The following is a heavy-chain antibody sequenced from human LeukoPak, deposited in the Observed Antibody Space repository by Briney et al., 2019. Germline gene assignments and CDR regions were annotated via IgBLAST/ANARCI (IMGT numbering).Heavy chain of an antibody. J-gene: IGHJ4*02. Sequence: GGSLRLSCAASGFTFSSYGMHWVRQAPGKGLEWVAVISYDGSNKYYADSVKGRFTISRDNSKNTLYLQMNSLRAEDAAVYYCAKDRTLTGYFRRYFDYWGQGTLVTVSS. CDR3: AKDRTLTGYFRRYFDY. D-gene: IGHD3-9*01. CDR1: GFTFSSYG. V-gene: IGHV3-30*18. CDR2: ISYDGSNK.